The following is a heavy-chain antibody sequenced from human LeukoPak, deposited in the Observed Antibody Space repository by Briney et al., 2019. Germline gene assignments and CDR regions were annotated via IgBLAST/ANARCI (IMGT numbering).Heavy chain of an antibody. D-gene: IGHD3-9*01. J-gene: IGHJ1*01. CDR1: GYTFTNYH. V-gene: IGHV1-8*03. CDR2: INPNTGDR. CDR3: ARTSSLTGSGYAY. Sequence: ASVKVSRKASGYTFTNYHINWVRQAPGQGLEWMGWINPNTGDRGYAQKFQGRVSITSDTSISTAYMELGSLRSEDTAVYFCARTSSLTGSGYAYWGQGSSVTVSS.